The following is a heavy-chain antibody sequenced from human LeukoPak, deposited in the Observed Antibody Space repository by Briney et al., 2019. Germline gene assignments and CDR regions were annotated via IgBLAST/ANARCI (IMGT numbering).Heavy chain of an antibody. V-gene: IGHV4-34*01. J-gene: IGHJ4*02. Sequence: SETLSLTCAVYGGSFSGYYWSWIRQPPGKGLERIGEINHSGSTNYNPSLKSRVTISVDTSKNQFSLKLSSVTAADTAVYYCARYSTVRPDYWGQGTLVTVSS. CDR1: GGSFSGYY. CDR3: ARYSTVRPDY. D-gene: IGHD4-17*01. CDR2: INHSGST.